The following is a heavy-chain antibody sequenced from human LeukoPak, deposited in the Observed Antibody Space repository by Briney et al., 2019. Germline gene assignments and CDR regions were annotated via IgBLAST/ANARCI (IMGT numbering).Heavy chain of an antibody. CDR1: GFTFSSYD. D-gene: IGHD3-9*01. J-gene: IGHJ4*02. CDR3: ARDKTGPPDY. V-gene: IGHV3-48*02. Sequence: QPGGSLRLSCAASGFTFSSYDMSWVRQAPGKGLEWVSYISGGSSTIYYADSVKGRFTISRDNAKNSLYLQMNSLRDEDTAAYYCARDKTGPPDYWGQGALVTVSS. CDR2: ISGGSSTI.